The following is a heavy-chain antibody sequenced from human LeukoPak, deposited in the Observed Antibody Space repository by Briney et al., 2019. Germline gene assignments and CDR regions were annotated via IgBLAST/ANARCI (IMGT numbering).Heavy chain of an antibody. CDR1: GFAFSSYA. V-gene: IGHV3-30-3*01. CDR2: ISYDGSNK. Sequence: GRSLRLSCAASGFAFSSYAMHWVRQAPGKGLEWVAVISYDGSNKYYADSVKGRFTISRDNSKNTLYLQMNSLRAEDTAVYYCARDRSSNEYYFDYWSQGTLVTVSS. CDR3: ARDRSSNEYYFDY. D-gene: IGHD2-2*01. J-gene: IGHJ4*02.